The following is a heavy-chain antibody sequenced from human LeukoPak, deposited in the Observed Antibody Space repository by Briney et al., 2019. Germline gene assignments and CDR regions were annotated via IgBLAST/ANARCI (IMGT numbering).Heavy chain of an antibody. CDR1: AGSISTYH. V-gene: IGHV4-59*01. J-gene: IGHJ4*02. CDR2: MQSTGNS. Sequence: SETLSLTCTVSAGSISTYHWNWIRKSPEKGLEWIGYMQSTGNSNYNPSFKSRVTISVDMSRNQIVLYLSSVTAADTAVYFCARDKQHSYGRYFAHWGQGILVTVSS. CDR3: ARDKQHSYGRYFAH. D-gene: IGHD5-18*01.